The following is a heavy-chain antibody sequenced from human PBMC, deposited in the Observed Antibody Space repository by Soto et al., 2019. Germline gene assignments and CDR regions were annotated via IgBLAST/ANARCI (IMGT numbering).Heavy chain of an antibody. CDR1: GGSISSYY. D-gene: IGHD5-12*01. J-gene: IGHJ5*02. CDR2: IYYSGST. V-gene: IGHV4-59*01. Sequence: PSETLSLTCTVSGGSISSYYWSWIRQPPGKGLEWIGYIYYSGSTNYNPSLKSRVTISVDTSKYQFSLKLSSVTAADTALFYCARDPGNSGYDDNWFDPWGQGTLVTVSS. CDR3: ARDPGNSGYDDNWFDP.